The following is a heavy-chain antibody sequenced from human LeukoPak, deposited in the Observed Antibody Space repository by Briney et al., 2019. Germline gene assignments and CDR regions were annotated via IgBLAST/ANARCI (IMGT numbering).Heavy chain of an antibody. J-gene: IGHJ4*02. CDR1: GFTLSSYA. V-gene: IGHV3-30-3*01. D-gene: IGHD3-22*01. Sequence: GGSLRLSCAASGFTLSSYAMHWVRQAPGKGLEWVAVISYDGSNKYYADSVKGRFTISRDNSKNTLYLQMNSLRAEDTAVYYCARDPIYYDSSGYFDYWGQGTLVTVSS. CDR3: ARDPIYYDSSGYFDY. CDR2: ISYDGSNK.